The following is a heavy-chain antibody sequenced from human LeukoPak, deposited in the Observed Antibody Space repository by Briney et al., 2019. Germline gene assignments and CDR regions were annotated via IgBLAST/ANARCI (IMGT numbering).Heavy chain of an antibody. J-gene: IGHJ1*01. CDR3: ARHTGEGSHFQH. CDR2: IYPGVSDT. CDR1: GYTFTNYW. V-gene: IGHV5-51*01. Sequence: GESLKISCKASGYTFTNYWIGWVRQMPGKGLEWMGIIYPGVSDTRYSPSFRGQVIISADKSIRTAYLQWTSLKASDTAMYYCARHTGEGSHFQHWGQGSLVTVSS. D-gene: IGHD3-16*01.